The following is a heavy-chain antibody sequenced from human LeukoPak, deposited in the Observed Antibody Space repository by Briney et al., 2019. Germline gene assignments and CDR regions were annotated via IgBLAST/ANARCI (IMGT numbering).Heavy chain of an antibody. J-gene: IGHJ5*02. CDR2: ISGSGGST. CDR3: ANGGSGYNWNYNWFDP. Sequence: GGSLRLSCAASGFTFSSYAMSWVRQAPGKGLEWVSAISGSGGSTYYADSVKGRFTISRDNSKNTLYPQMNSLRAEDTAVYYCANGGSGYNWNYNWFDPWGQGTLVTVSS. CDR1: GFTFSSYA. V-gene: IGHV3-23*01. D-gene: IGHD1-7*01.